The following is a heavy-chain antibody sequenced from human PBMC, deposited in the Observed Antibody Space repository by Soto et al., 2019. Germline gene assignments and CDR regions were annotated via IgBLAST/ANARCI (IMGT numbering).Heavy chain of an antibody. Sequence: PSETLSLTCTVSGGSISSSSYYWGWIRQPPGKGLEWIGSIYYSGSTYYNPSLKSRVTISVDTSKNQFSLKLSSVTAADTAVYYCARSLRFLEWLSDYMDVWGKGTTVTVSS. CDR1: GGSISSSSYY. CDR3: ARSLRFLEWLSDYMDV. D-gene: IGHD3-3*01. V-gene: IGHV4-39*01. CDR2: IYYSGST. J-gene: IGHJ6*03.